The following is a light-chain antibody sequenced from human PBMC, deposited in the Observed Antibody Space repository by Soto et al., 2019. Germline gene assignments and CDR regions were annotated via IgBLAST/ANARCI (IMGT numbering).Light chain of an antibody. CDR3: QQFSSYPLT. CDR1: QSVSSSY. Sequence: EIVLTQSPGTLSLSPGERATLPCRASQSVSSSYLAWYQQKPGQAPRLLIYDVSSRATGVPSRFSGGGSGTDFTLTISRLEPEDFAVYYCQQFSSYPLTFGGGTKVDIK. CDR2: DVS. J-gene: IGKJ4*01. V-gene: IGKV3-20*01.